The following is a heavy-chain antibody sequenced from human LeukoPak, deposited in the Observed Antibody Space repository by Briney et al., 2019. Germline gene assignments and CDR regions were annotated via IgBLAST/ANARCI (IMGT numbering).Heavy chain of an antibody. Sequence: SETLSLTCAVYGGSFSGYYWSWIRQPPGKGLEWIGEINQSGSTNYNPSLKSRVTISVDTSKNQFSLKLSSVTAADTAVYYCARESVNDYWGQGTLVTVSS. CDR3: ARESVNDY. D-gene: IGHD5/OR15-5a*01. J-gene: IGHJ4*02. CDR2: INQSGST. V-gene: IGHV4-34*01. CDR1: GGSFSGYY.